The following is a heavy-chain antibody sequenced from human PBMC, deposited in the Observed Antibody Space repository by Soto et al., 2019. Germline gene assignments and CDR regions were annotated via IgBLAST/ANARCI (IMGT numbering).Heavy chain of an antibody. D-gene: IGHD2-8*01. CDR3: ASNVAGRGRGDCTNGVCYPQNYYYYYGMDV. V-gene: IGHV1-3*01. CDR2: INAGNGNT. CDR1: GYTFTSYA. J-gene: IGHJ6*02. Sequence: ASVKVSCKASGYTFTSYAMHWVRQAPGQRLEWMGWINAGNGNTKYSQKFQGRVTITRDTSASTAYMELSSLRSEDTAVYYCASNVAGRGRGDCTNGVCYPQNYYYYYGMDVWGQGTTVTV.